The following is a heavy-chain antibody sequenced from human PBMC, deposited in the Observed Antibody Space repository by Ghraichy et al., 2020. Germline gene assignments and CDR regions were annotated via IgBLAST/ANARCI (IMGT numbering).Heavy chain of an antibody. V-gene: IGHV3-9*01. Sequence: GGSLRLSCAASGFTFDDYAMHWVRQAPGKGLEWVSGISWNSGSIGYADSVKGRFTISRDNAKNSLYLQMNSLRAEDTALYYCAKGGGGPYYFDYWGQGTLVTVSS. CDR1: GFTFDDYA. CDR3: AKGGGGPYYFDY. J-gene: IGHJ4*02. CDR2: ISWNSGSI. D-gene: IGHD2-15*01.